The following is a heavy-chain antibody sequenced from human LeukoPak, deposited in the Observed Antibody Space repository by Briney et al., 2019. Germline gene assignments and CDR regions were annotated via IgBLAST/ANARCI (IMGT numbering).Heavy chain of an antibody. CDR3: ARAYYDSSGYYYRY. D-gene: IGHD3-22*01. J-gene: IGHJ4*02. V-gene: IGHV3-7*01. Sequence: GGSLRLSCAASGFTFDDYGMSWVRQAPGKGLEWVANIKQDGSEKYYVDSVKGRFTISRDNAKNSLYLQMNSLRAEDTAVYYCARAYYDSSGYYYRYWGQGTLVTVSS. CDR1: GFTFDDYG. CDR2: IKQDGSEK.